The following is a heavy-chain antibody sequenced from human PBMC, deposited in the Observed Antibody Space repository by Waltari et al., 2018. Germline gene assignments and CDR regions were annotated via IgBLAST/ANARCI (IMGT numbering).Heavy chain of an antibody. CDR1: GYTFTSYD. V-gene: IGHV1-8*01. CDR3: ARGLRCLEWLSINYYYYGMDV. Sequence: QVQLVQSGAEVKKPGASVKVSCKASGYTFTSYDINWVRQATGQGLEWMGWMNPNSGNTGYAQKFQGRVSMTRNTSIRTAYMELSSLRSEDTAVYYCARGLRCLEWLSINYYYYGMDVWGQGTTVTVSS. D-gene: IGHD3-3*01. CDR2: MNPNSGNT. J-gene: IGHJ6*02.